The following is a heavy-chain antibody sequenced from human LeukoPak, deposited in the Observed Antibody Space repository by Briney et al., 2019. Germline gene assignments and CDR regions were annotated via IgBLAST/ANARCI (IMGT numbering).Heavy chain of an antibody. J-gene: IGHJ4*02. CDR2: ISASGGTI. Sequence: PGGSLRLSCAASGFRFSDFDMNWVRQAPVKGLEWISFISASGGTIYYADSVRGRFTISRDNAKNSLYLQMNSLRDEDTAVYYCARDSYGSSGYYYVSDYWGQGTLVTVSS. CDR3: ARDSYGSSGYYYVSDY. V-gene: IGHV3-48*02. D-gene: IGHD3-22*01. CDR1: GFRFSDFD.